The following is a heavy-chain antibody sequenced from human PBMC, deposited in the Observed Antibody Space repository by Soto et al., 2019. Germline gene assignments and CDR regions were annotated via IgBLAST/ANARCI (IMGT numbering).Heavy chain of an antibody. J-gene: IGHJ4*02. CDR3: ARDIYGTSVFDY. V-gene: IGHV4-59*01. D-gene: IGHD4-17*01. Sequence: SETLSLTCTVSGGSISSYYWSWIRQPPGKGLEWIGYIYYSGSTNYNPSLKSRVTISVDTSKNQFSLKLSSVTAADTAVYYCARDIYGTSVFDYWGQGTLVTVSS. CDR2: IYYSGST. CDR1: GGSISSYY.